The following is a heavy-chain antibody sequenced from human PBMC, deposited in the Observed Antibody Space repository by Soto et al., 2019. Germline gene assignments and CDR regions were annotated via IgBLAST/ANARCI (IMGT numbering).Heavy chain of an antibody. CDR3: ARGKPDYVTFDY. CDR2: IYYSGST. Sequence: SETLSLTCTVSGGSVSSGGYYWTWIRQHPGKGLEWIGYIYYSGSTYYNPSLKSRVTISVDTSKNQFSLKLSSVTAADTAVYYCARGKPDYVTFDYWGQGTLVTVSS. J-gene: IGHJ4*02. D-gene: IGHD4-17*01. V-gene: IGHV4-31*03. CDR1: GGSVSSGGYY.